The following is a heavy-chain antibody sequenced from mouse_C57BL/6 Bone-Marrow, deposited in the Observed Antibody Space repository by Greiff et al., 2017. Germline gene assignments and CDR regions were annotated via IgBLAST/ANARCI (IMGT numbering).Heavy chain of an antibody. CDR2: IDPSDSYT. V-gene: IGHV1-50*01. J-gene: IGHJ4*01. CDR3: AREGYYVYYYAMDY. CDR1: GYTFTSYW. D-gene: IGHD2-3*01. Sequence: QVQLQQPGAELVKPGASVKLSCKASGYTFTSYWMQWVKQRPGQGLEWIGEIDPSDSYTNYNQKFKGKATLTVDTSSSTAYMQLSSLTSEDSAVXYCAREGYYVYYYAMDYWGQGTPVTVSS.